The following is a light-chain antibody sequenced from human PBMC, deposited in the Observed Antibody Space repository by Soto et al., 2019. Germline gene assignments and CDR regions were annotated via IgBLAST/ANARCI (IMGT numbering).Light chain of an antibody. Sequence: DIQMTQSPSSLSASAGDRVTITCRASQSIAGYLNWYQQKPGKAPKLLIYAASSLQSGVPSRFSGSGSGTDFTLTISSLQPEDFATYYCQQSYNTVWTFGQGTMVEIK. CDR3: QQSYNTVWT. V-gene: IGKV1-39*01. J-gene: IGKJ1*01. CDR2: AAS. CDR1: QSIAGY.